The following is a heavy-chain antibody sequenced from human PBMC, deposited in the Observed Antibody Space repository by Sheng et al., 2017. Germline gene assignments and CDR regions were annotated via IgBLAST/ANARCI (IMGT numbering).Heavy chain of an antibody. D-gene: IGHD3-3*01. Sequence: QLQLQESGPGLVKPSETLSLTCTVSGGSISSSSYYWGWIRQPPGKGLEWIGSIYYSGSTYYNPSLKSRVTISVDTSKNQFSLKLSSVTAADTAVYYCARDRGYDFWSGHRLYNWFDPWGQGTLVTVSS. CDR3: ARDRGYDFWSGHRLYNWFDP. CDR2: IYYSGST. J-gene: IGHJ5*02. CDR1: GGSISSSSYY. V-gene: IGHV4-39*07.